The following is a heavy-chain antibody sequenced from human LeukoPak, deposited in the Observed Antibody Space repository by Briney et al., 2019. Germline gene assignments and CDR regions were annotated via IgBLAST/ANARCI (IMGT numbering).Heavy chain of an antibody. Sequence: GGSLRLSCAASGFTFSSYWMSWVRQAPGKGLELVANIKQDRSEKYYVDSVKGRFTISRDNAKNSLYLQMNSLRVEDTAVYYCARLREIPVFGVVTKSTSYFDYWGQGTLVTVSS. CDR3: ARLREIPVFGVVTKSTSYFDY. V-gene: IGHV3-7*01. D-gene: IGHD3-3*01. J-gene: IGHJ4*02. CDR2: IKQDRSEK. CDR1: GFTFSSYW.